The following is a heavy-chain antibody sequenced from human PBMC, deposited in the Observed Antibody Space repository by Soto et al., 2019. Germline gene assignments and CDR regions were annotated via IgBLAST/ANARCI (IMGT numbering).Heavy chain of an antibody. Sequence: QVQLVESGGGVVQPGRSLRLSCAASGFMFSNHGMHWVRQAPGKGLDWVAVIWSDGNNRYYARSVHGRFTISRDNSEETLYRQMLSLRAAGTAVNYCVSGDNWNDEASDYWGQGTLVTVSS. J-gene: IGHJ4*02. D-gene: IGHD1-1*01. CDR1: GFMFSNHG. CDR2: IWSDGNNR. CDR3: VSGDNWNDEASDY. V-gene: IGHV3-33*01.